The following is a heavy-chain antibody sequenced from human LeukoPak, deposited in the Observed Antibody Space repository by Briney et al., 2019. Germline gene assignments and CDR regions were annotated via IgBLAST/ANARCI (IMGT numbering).Heavy chain of an antibody. CDR3: ARDNGYNGPQHFDY. CDR2: IIPIFGTA. CDR1: GGTFSSYV. J-gene: IGHJ4*02. Sequence: SVKVSFKASGGTFSSYVISWVRQAPGQGLEWMGGIIPIFGTANYAQKLQGRVTITADESTSTAYMELSSLRSEDTAVYYCARDNGYNGPQHFDYWGQGTLVTVSS. D-gene: IGHD5-24*01. V-gene: IGHV1-69*13.